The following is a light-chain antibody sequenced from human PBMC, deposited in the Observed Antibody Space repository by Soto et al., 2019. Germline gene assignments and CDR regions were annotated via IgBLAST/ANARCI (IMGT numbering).Light chain of an antibody. CDR2: EAT. V-gene: IGLV2-14*01. CDR3: NSYTNSSAVV. CDR1: RDDIGAYDY. J-gene: IGLJ2*01. Sequence: QSVRTQPASVSGSPGQSITISCAGTRDDIGAYDYVSWYQQHPGNAPKLLVYEATNRPSGVSDRFSGSKSGNTASLTISGLQAEDEADYYCNSYTNSSAVVFGGGTKVTVL.